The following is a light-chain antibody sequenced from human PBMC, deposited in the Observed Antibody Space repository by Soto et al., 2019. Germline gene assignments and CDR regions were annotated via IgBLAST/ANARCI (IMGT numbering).Light chain of an antibody. CDR3: QQYDNLPT. CDR1: QDISNY. J-gene: IGKJ1*01. V-gene: IGKV1-33*01. Sequence: DIQMTQSPSSLSASVGDRVTITCQASQDISNYLNWYQQKPGKAPKLLIYDASNLETGVPSRFSGSGSGTDFTFTISSLQPEDIATYYCQQYDNLPTFGKGTKV. CDR2: DAS.